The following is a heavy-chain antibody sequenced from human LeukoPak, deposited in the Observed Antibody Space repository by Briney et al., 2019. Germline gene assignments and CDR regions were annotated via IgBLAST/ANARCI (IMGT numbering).Heavy chain of an antibody. Sequence: SETLSLTCAVYGGSFSGYYWSWIRQPPGKGLEWIGEINHSGSTNYNPSLKSRVTISVDTSKNQFSLKLSSVTAADTAVYYCAREPPYYDFWSGYRRKYYFDYWGQGTLVTVSS. D-gene: IGHD3-3*01. CDR2: INHSGST. CDR3: AREPPYYDFWSGYRRKYYFDY. CDR1: GGSFSGYY. J-gene: IGHJ4*02. V-gene: IGHV4-34*01.